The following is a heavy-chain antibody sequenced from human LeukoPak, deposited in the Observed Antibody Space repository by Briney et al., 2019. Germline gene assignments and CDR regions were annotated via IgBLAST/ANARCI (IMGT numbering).Heavy chain of an antibody. Sequence: AGGSLRLSCAASGFSFSTYWMHWVRQAPGKGLVWVSRINSDRSSTSYADSVKGRFTISTDNAKNTLYLQMNSLRAEGTAVYYCARAGGFLEWLLADYFDYWGQGTLVTVSS. J-gene: IGHJ4*02. D-gene: IGHD3-3*01. CDR2: INSDRSST. CDR3: ARAGGFLEWLLADYFDY. CDR1: GFSFSTYW. V-gene: IGHV3-74*01.